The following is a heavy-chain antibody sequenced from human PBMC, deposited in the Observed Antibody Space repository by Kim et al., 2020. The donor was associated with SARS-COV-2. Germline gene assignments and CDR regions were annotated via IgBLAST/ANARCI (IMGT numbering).Heavy chain of an antibody. V-gene: IGHV1-46*01. Sequence: ASVKVSCKASGYTFTSYFIHWVRQAPGQGLEWMGIINPSGASTSYAQKFQGRVTMTRATSTSTVYMELSSLRSEDTAVYYCVRGGQITYDIWVEEGFDPWGQGTLVTVSS. D-gene: IGHD3-10*01. CDR2: INPSGAST. CDR3: VRGGQITYDIWVEEGFDP. CDR1: GYTFTSYF. J-gene: IGHJ5*02.